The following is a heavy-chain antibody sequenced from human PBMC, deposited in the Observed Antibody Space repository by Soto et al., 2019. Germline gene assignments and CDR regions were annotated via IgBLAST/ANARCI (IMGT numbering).Heavy chain of an antibody. V-gene: IGHV5-10-1*03. CDR2: IDPSDSYT. J-gene: IGHJ4*02. CDR1: GYRFLNYW. CDR3: VRHGNGTPFYFDF. Sequence: EVQLVQSGAEVKKPGESLRLSCQGSGYRFLNYWISWVRQMPGKGLEWVGRIDPSDSYTVYSPSCQGHVTISIDTAINTAFLEWRSLQASDTAMYYCVRHGNGTPFYFDFWGRGTLVPVSS. D-gene: IGHD2-8*01.